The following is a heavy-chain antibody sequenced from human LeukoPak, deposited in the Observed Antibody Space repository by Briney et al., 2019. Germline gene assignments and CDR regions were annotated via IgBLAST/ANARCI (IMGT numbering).Heavy chain of an antibody. V-gene: IGHV4-39*01. CDR1: GGSISSGDYY. J-gene: IGHJ4*02. CDR3: ARLIPDSSYYDFWSGSHPDY. CDR2: IYYSGST. D-gene: IGHD3-3*01. Sequence: PSETLSLTCTVSGGSISSGDYYWGWIRQPPGKGLEWIGSIYYSGSTYYNPSLKSRVTISVDTSKNQFSLKLSSVTAADTAVYYCARLIPDSSYYDFWSGSHPDYWGQGTLVTVSS.